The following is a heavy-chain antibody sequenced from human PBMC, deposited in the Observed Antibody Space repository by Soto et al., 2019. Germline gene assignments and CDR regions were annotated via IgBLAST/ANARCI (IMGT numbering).Heavy chain of an antibody. CDR1: GFTFSSYS. CDR3: ARESTGTGAFDI. Sequence: GGSLRLSCAASGFTFSSYSMNWVRQAPGKGLEWVSSISSSSSYIYYADSVKGRFTISRDNAKNSLYLQMNSLRAEDTAVYYCARESTGTGAFDIWGQGTMVTVSS. V-gene: IGHV3-21*01. CDR2: ISSSSSYI. D-gene: IGHD1-1*01. J-gene: IGHJ3*02.